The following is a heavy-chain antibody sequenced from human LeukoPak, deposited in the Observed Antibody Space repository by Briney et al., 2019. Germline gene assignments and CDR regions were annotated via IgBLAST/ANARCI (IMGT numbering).Heavy chain of an antibody. Sequence: GGTLRLSCAASGFTFSSYSMNWVRQAPGEGLEWVSSISSSSSYIYYADSVKGRFAISRDNAKNSLYLQMNSLRAEDRAVYYCAIDRTIQLWSTFDYWGQGTLVTVSS. CDR1: GFTFSSYS. CDR2: ISSSSSYI. CDR3: AIDRTIQLWSTFDY. D-gene: IGHD5-18*01. J-gene: IGHJ4*02. V-gene: IGHV3-21*01.